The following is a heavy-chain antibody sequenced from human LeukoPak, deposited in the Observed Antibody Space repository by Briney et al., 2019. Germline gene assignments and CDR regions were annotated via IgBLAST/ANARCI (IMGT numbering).Heavy chain of an antibody. J-gene: IGHJ4*02. CDR3: ARAPGYFDY. CDR1: EFTFSSYW. Sequence: GGSLRLSCAASEFTFSSYWMSWVRQAPGKGLEWVANIKQDGGQIYYLDSVKGRFTVSRDNAKNSLYLQMNSLRAEDTAVYYCARAPGYFDYWGQGALVTVSS. CDR2: IKQDGGQI. V-gene: IGHV3-7*03.